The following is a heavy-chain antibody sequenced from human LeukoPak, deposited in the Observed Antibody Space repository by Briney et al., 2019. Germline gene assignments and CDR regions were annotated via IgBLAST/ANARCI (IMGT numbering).Heavy chain of an antibody. V-gene: IGHV3-7*01. CDR2: IKQDGSEK. Sequence: PGGSLRLSCAASGFTFSSYWTSWVRQAPGKGLEWVANIKQDGSEKYYVDSVKGRFTISRDNAKNSLYLQMNSLRAEDTAVYYCARESTHDAFDIWGQGTMVTVSS. CDR1: GFTFSSYW. D-gene: IGHD2-15*01. J-gene: IGHJ3*02. CDR3: ARESTHDAFDI.